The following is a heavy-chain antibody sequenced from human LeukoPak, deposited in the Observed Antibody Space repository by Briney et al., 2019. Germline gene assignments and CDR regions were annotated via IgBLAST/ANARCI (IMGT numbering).Heavy chain of an antibody. V-gene: IGHV4-59*01. CDR3: ARDYYGSGRSDYYYMDV. D-gene: IGHD3-10*01. J-gene: IGHJ6*03. CDR1: GGSFSDYY. Sequence: SETPSLTCAVHGGSFSDYYWSWIRQPPGKGLEWIGYIYYSGSTNYNTSLKSRVTISVDTSKDQFSLTLSSVTAADTAVYYCARDYYGSGRSDYYYMDVWGKGTTVTVSS. CDR2: IYYSGST.